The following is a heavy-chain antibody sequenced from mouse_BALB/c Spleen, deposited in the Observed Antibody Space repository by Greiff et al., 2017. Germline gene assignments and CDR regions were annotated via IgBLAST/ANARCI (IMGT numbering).Heavy chain of an antibody. CDR2: ISSGSSTI. D-gene: IGHD4-1*01. CDR3: ARLGVDY. Sequence: EVHLVESGGGLVQPGGSRKLSCAASGFTFSSFGMHWVRQAPEKGLEWVAYISSGSSTIYYADTVKGRFTISRDNPKNTLFLQKTSLRSEDTAMYYCARLGVDYWGQGTTLTVSS. J-gene: IGHJ2*01. V-gene: IGHV5-17*02. CDR1: GFTFSSFG.